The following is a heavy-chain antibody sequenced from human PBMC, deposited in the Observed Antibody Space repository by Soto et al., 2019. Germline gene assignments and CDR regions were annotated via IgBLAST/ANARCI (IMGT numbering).Heavy chain of an antibody. CDR3: ASKIRYCSGGSCLDY. CDR2: IYYSGST. Sequence: QLQLQESGPGLVKPSETLSLTCTVSGGSISSSSYYWGWIRQPPGKGLEWIGSIYYSGSTYYNPSLKSRVTISVDTSKNQFSLKLSSVTAADTAVYYCASKIRYCSGGSCLDYWGQGTLVTVSS. V-gene: IGHV4-39*01. D-gene: IGHD2-15*01. J-gene: IGHJ4*02. CDR1: GGSISSSSYY.